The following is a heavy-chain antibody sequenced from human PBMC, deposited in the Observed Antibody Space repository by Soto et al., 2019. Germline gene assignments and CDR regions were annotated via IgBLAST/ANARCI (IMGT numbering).Heavy chain of an antibody. Sequence: GXLSLSCASYGFIFANFGMSWVLQAPGKGLEWISSISGSGFKKYYADSVKGRFTISRDNSKNTLHLQMNSLRVEDTAVYYCVKDRYVDYWGQGTLVTVSS. D-gene: IGHD2-2*01. CDR1: GFIFANFG. CDR3: VKDRYVDY. V-gene: IGHV3-23*01. CDR2: ISGSGFKK. J-gene: IGHJ4*02.